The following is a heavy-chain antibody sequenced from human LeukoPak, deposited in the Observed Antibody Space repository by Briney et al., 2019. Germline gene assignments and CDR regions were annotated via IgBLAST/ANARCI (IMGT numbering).Heavy chain of an antibody. V-gene: IGHV3-23*01. CDR2: ISGSGGST. J-gene: IGHJ4*02. CDR1: GFIFSTYA. CDR3: ARLRTALEWSYFDC. Sequence: KTGGSLRLSCAGSGFIFSTYAMSWVRQAPGKGLEWVSVISGSGGSTYYADSVKGRFTFSRDNSKNTLYLQMNSLRAEDTAVYYCARLRTALEWSYFDCWGQGTLVTVSS. D-gene: IGHD3-3*01.